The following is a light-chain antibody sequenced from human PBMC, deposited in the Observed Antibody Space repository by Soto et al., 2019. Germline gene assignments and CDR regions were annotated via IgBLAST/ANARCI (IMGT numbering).Light chain of an antibody. Sequence: EVVLTQSPGTLSWSPVKRATLSCRASQSVSSSYLAWYQQKPGQTPRLLIYGASSRATDIPDRFSGSGSGTDFTLTISRLEPEYFAVYYCQQYASSRTLGHGIKVEIK. J-gene: IGKJ1*01. V-gene: IGKV3-20*01. CDR1: QSVSSSY. CDR2: GAS. CDR3: QQYASSRT.